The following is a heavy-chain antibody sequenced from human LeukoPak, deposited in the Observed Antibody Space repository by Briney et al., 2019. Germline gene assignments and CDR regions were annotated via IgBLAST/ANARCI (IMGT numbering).Heavy chain of an antibody. D-gene: IGHD2-2*01. Sequence: GGSLRLSCAASGFTFDDYGMSWVRQAPGKGLEWVSGINWNGGSTGYADSVKGRFTISRDNAKNSLYLQMNSLRAEDTALYYCACTSCYEQSGDYWGQGTLVTVSS. CDR1: GFTFDDYG. J-gene: IGHJ4*02. CDR2: INWNGGST. V-gene: IGHV3-20*04. CDR3: ACTSCYEQSGDY.